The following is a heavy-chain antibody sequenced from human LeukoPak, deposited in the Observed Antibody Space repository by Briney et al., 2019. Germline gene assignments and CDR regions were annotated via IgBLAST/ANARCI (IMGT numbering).Heavy chain of an antibody. Sequence: SETLSLTCAVYGGSFSGYYWSWIRQPPGKGLEWIGEINHSGSTNYNPSLKSRVTISADTSKNQFSLKLSSVTAADTAVYYCAGGPQYIVGVTAIGFFDYWGQGTLVTVSS. D-gene: IGHD2-21*02. CDR3: AGGPQYIVGVTAIGFFDY. J-gene: IGHJ4*02. CDR1: GGSFSGYY. V-gene: IGHV4-34*01. CDR2: INHSGST.